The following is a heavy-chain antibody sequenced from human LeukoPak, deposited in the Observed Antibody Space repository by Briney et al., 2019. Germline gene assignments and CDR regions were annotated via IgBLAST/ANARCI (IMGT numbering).Heavy chain of an antibody. CDR1: GGSFSGYY. D-gene: IGHD6-13*01. V-gene: IGHV4-34*01. CDR3: ARGLTAALDY. J-gene: IGHJ4*02. CDR2: INHSGST. Sequence: SETLSLTCAVYGGSFSGYYWSWIRQPPGKGLEWIGEINHSGSTNYNPSLKSRVTISVDTSKNQFSLKLSSVTAADTAVYYCARGLTAALDYWGQGTLVTVSS.